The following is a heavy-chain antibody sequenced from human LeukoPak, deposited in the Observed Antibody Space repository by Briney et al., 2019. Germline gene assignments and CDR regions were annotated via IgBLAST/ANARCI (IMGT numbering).Heavy chain of an antibody. Sequence: GGSLRLSCAASGFSFSSYGMSRVRQAPGKGLEWVSTIRTSGGNIYYADSVKGRFTISRDNSKNTLYLQMNSLRAEDTAVYYCAKYYYGSGSYPLNFDYWGQGTLVTVSS. CDR1: GFSFSSYG. J-gene: IGHJ4*02. CDR2: IRTSGGNI. CDR3: AKYYYGSGSYPLNFDY. D-gene: IGHD3-10*01. V-gene: IGHV3-23*01.